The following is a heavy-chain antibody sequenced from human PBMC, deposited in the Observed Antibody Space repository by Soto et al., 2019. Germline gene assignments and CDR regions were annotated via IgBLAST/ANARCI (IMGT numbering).Heavy chain of an antibody. Sequence: PGGSLRLSCAASGFTFSNYWIHWVRQAPGKGLEWVSAISGSGGSTYYADSVKGRFTISRDNSKNTLYLQMNSLRAEDTAVYYCAKADPYGSAPLLWVDYWGQGTLVTVSS. CDR1: GFTFSNYW. V-gene: IGHV3-23*01. J-gene: IGHJ4*02. D-gene: IGHD3-10*01. CDR3: AKADPYGSAPLLWVDY. CDR2: ISGSGGST.